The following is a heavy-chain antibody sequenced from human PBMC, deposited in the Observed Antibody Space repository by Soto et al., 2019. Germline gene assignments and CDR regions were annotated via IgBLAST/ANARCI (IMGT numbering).Heavy chain of an antibody. Sequence: GGSLRLSCAASGFTFSSYGMHWVRQAPGKGLEWVAVIWYDGSNKYYADSVKGRFTISRDNSKNTLYLQMNSLRAEDTAVYYCARELGYCSGGSCYVSWGFDCWGQGTLVTVSS. CDR2: IWYDGSNK. CDR1: GFTFSSYG. J-gene: IGHJ4*02. D-gene: IGHD2-15*01. V-gene: IGHV3-33*01. CDR3: ARELGYCSGGSCYVSWGFDC.